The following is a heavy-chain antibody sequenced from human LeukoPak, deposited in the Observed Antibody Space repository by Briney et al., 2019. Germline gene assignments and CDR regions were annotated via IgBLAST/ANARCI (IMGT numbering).Heavy chain of an antibody. CDR2: IKQDGSQT. D-gene: IGHD2/OR15-2a*01. CDR1: GFTFSAYW. CDR3: VGGCNRASCPYYFDS. Sequence: GGSLRLSCEASGFTFSAYWMSWVRQAPGKGLEWVANIKQDGSQTYHADSVKGRCTISRDNAENSLYLQMNSLRAEDTAVYYCVGGCNRASCPYYFDSWAQGTLVTVSS. V-gene: IGHV3-7*01. J-gene: IGHJ4*02.